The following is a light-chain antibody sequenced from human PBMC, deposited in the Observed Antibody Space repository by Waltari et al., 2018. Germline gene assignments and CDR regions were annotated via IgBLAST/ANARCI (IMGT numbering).Light chain of an antibody. Sequence: DIVMTQSPAFVSVTPGEKVTITCQASEDISNYLHWYQQKPDQAPKVFIQYASQSISGVPSRFTGSGSGTDFTFTISSLEVEDVATYYCQQGNKHPLTFGGGTKVEIK. CDR1: EDISNY. CDR3: QQGNKHPLT. CDR2: YAS. V-gene: IGKV6-21*02. J-gene: IGKJ4*01.